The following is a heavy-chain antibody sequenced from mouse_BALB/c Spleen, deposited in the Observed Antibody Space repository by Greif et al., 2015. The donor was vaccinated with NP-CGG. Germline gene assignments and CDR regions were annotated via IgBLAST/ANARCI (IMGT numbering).Heavy chain of an antibody. Sequence: VQRVESGAELMKPGASGKISCKATGYTFRSYWIEWVKQRPGHGLEWIGEILPGSGSTNYNEKFKGKATFTADTSSNTAYMQLSSLTSEDSAVYYCAHYYGSSPFDYWGQGTTLTVSS. CDR1: GYTFRSYW. V-gene: IGHV1-9*01. CDR2: ILPGSGST. J-gene: IGHJ2*01. D-gene: IGHD1-1*01. CDR3: AHYYGSSPFDY.